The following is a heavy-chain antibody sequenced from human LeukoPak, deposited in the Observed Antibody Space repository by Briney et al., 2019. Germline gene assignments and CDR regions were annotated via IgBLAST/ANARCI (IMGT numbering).Heavy chain of an antibody. CDR1: GLTFSNFK. J-gene: IGHJ4*02. V-gene: IGHV3-30*02. Sequence: GGSLRLSCAVSGLTFSNFKMNWVRQAPGKGLEWVAFIRYDGSNKYYADSVKGRFTISRDNSKNTLYLQMNSLRAEDTAVYYCAKDQDDFWTHFDYWGQGTLVTVSS. CDR3: AKDQDDFWTHFDY. CDR2: IRYDGSNK. D-gene: IGHD3-3*01.